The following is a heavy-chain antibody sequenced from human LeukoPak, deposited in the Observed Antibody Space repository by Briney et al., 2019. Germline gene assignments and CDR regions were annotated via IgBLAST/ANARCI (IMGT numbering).Heavy chain of an antibody. V-gene: IGHV3-48*03. CDR3: ARAQSFYYYGMDV. J-gene: IGHJ6*02. D-gene: IGHD4-11*01. CDR1: GSTFSSYE. Sequence: NPGGSLRLSCAASGSTFSSYEMNWVRQAPGKGLEWVSYISSSGSTIYYADSVKGRFTISRDNAKNSLYLQMNSLRAEDTAVYYCARAQSFYYYGMDVWGQGTTVTVSS. CDR2: ISSSGSTI.